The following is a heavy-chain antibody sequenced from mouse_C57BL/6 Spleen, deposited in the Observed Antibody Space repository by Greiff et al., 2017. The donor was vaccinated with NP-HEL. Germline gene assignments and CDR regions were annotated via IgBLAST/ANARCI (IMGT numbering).Heavy chain of an antibody. D-gene: IGHD2-12*01. CDR2: IWSGGST. J-gene: IGHJ3*01. Sequence: VQLQQSGPGLVQPSQSLSITCTVSGFSLTSYGVHWVRQSPGKGLEWLGVIWSGGSTDYNAAFISRLSISKDNSKSQVFFKMNSLQADDTAIYYCATLRPFAYWGQGTLVTVSA. V-gene: IGHV2-2*01. CDR1: GFSLTSYG. CDR3: ATLRPFAY.